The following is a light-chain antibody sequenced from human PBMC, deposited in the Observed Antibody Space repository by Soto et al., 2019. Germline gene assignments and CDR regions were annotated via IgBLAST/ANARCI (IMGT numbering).Light chain of an antibody. V-gene: IGKV3-15*01. CDR3: QQYNNWHPLT. CDR2: GAS. J-gene: IGKJ4*01. Sequence: EIVMTQSPATLSVSPGERVTLSCRVSQSLSSNLAWYQQKPGQAPRLPIYGASTRATDIPARFSGSGSGTDFTLTISSLQSKDFAVYYCQQYNNWHPLTFGGGTKVDIK. CDR1: QSLSSN.